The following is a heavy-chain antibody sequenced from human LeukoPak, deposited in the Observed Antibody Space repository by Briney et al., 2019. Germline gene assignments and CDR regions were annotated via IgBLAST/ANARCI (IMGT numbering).Heavy chain of an antibody. Sequence: SETLSLTCTVSGGSISSYYWSWIRQPPGKGLEWIGYIYYSGSTNYNPSLKSRVTISVDTSKNQFSLKLSSVTAADTAVYYCARVRKVGATMRYSYYYMDVWGKGTTVTISS. V-gene: IGHV4-59*01. CDR1: GGSISSYY. CDR2: IYYSGST. D-gene: IGHD1-26*01. J-gene: IGHJ6*03. CDR3: ARVRKVGATMRYSYYYMDV.